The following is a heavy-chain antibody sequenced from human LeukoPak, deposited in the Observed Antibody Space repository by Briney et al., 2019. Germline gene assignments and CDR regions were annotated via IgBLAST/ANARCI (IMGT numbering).Heavy chain of an antibody. CDR1: GGSFSAYY. CDR2: INHSGST. Sequence: SSETLSLTCAVYGGSFSAYYWSWIRQPPGKGLEWIGEINHSGSTNYNPSLKSRVTISVDTSKNQFSLKMSSVTAADTAVYYCARFHYCSSSICTDAFDIWGQGTMVTVSS. V-gene: IGHV4-34*01. D-gene: IGHD2-2*01. CDR3: ARFHYCSSSICTDAFDI. J-gene: IGHJ3*02.